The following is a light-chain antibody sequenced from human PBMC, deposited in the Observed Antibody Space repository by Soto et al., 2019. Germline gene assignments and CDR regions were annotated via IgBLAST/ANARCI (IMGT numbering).Light chain of an antibody. V-gene: IGKV3D-15*01. CDR2: GAS. Sequence: EILMTQSPATLSVSPGERATLSCRSRETLSRNLAWYQQKPGQAPRLLIYGASTRASGIPARFSGSGSGTEFTLTISSLLSEDFALYYCQHYNDWPPAFTFGPGTKLDL. J-gene: IGKJ3*01. CDR1: ETLSRN. CDR3: QHYNDWPPAFT.